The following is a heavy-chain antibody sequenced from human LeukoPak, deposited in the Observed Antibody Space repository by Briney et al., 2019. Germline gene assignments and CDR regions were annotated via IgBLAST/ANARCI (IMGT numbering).Heavy chain of an antibody. J-gene: IGHJ4*02. CDR3: ARATVSNDVLDY. D-gene: IGHD1-1*01. CDR1: GGSFSGYY. Sequence: PSETLSLTCAVYGGSFSGYYWSWIRQPPGKGLEWIGEINHSGSTNYNPSLKSRVTISVDTSKNQFSLKLSSATAADTAVYYCARATVSNDVLDYWGQGTLVTVSS. CDR2: INHSGST. V-gene: IGHV4-34*01.